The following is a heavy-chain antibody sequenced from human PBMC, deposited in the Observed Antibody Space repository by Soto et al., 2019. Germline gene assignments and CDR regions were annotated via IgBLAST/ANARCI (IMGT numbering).Heavy chain of an antibody. CDR2: ISAYNGNT. CDR3: ARDERIYYDSSGYYYVPGGDY. D-gene: IGHD3-22*01. V-gene: IGHV1-18*04. Sequence: ASVKVSCKASGYTFTSYGISWVRQAPGQGLEWMGWISAYNGNTNYAQKLQGRVTMTTDTSTSTAYMELRSLRSDDTAVYYCARDERIYYDSSGYYYVPGGDYWGQGTLVTVSS. CDR1: GYTFTSYG. J-gene: IGHJ4*02.